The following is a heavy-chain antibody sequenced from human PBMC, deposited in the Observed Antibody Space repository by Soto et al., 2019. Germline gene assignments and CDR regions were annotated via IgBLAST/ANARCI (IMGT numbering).Heavy chain of an antibody. CDR2: INPNSGGT. D-gene: IGHD3-9*01. J-gene: IGHJ5*02. CDR1: GYTFTGYY. Sequence: QVQLVQSGAEVKKPGASVKVSCKASGYTFTGYYMHWVRQAPGQGLEWMGWINPNSGGTNYAQKFQGKVTMTRDTSISTAYMELSRLRSDDTAVYYCARDLTDILTGFWFDPWGQGTLVTVSS. V-gene: IGHV1-2*02. CDR3: ARDLTDILTGFWFDP.